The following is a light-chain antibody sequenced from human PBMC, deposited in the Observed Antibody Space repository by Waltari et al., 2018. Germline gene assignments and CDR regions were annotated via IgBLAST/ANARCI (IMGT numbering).Light chain of an antibody. V-gene: IGLV3-21*04. J-gene: IGLJ3*02. Sequence: SYVLTQPPSVSGAPGKRATITCGGDNIGSKSVNGYRQKPGQAPELVIYYDSDRPSGTPERFSGSNSGSTATLTISRVEAGEEADYYCQVWDSSSDHWVFGGGTKLTVL. CDR1: NIGSKS. CDR3: QVWDSSSDHWV. CDR2: YDS.